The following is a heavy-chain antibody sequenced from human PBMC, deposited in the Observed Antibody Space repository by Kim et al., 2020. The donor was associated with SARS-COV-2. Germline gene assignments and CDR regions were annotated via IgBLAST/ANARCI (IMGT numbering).Heavy chain of an antibody. CDR3: ARPGGVGIAAADYFDY. CDR2: ISSSSSYI. J-gene: IGHJ4*02. Sequence: GGSLRLSCAASGFTFSSYSMNWVRQAPGKGLEWVSSISSSSSYIYYADSVKGRFTISRDNAKNSLYLQMNSLRAEDTAVYYCARPGGVGIAAADYFDYWGQGTLVTVSS. D-gene: IGHD6-13*01. CDR1: GFTFSSYS. V-gene: IGHV3-21*01.